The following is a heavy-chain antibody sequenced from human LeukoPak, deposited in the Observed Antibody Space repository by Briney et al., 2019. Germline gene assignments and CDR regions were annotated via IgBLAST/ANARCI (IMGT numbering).Heavy chain of an antibody. D-gene: IGHD3-10*01. V-gene: IGHV3-21*01. J-gene: IGHJ2*01. CDR3: ARAFGGDQNWYFDL. CDR1: GFTFSSYS. Sequence: GGSLRLSCAASGFTFSSYSMNWVRQAPGKGLEWVSSISSTTRYIYYADSVKGRFTISRDNAKTSLYLQMDSLRAEDTAVYFCARAFGGDQNWYFDLWGRGTLVTVSS. CDR2: ISSTTRYI.